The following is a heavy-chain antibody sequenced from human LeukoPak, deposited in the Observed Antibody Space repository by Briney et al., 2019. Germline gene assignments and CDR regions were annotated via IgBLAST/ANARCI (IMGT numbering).Heavy chain of an antibody. J-gene: IGHJ4*02. D-gene: IGHD3-16*02. CDR3: ARDPSPGYYDYVWGTYPRY. CDR2: ISSYGGST. V-gene: IGHV3-64D*09. Sequence: GGSLRLSCSASGFTFSSYAMHWVRQAPGKGLEYVSAISSYGGSTYYTDSVKGRFTISRDNSKNTLYLQMSSLRAEDTAVYYCARDPSPGYYDYVWGTYPRYWGQGTLVTVSS. CDR1: GFTFSSYA.